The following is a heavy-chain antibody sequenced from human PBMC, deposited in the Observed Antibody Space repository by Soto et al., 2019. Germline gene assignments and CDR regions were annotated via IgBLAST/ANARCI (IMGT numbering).Heavy chain of an antibody. CDR1: GGSISSGGYS. CDR2: IYHSGST. J-gene: IGHJ6*03. D-gene: IGHD5-12*01. CDR3: ASAFRREWLRSKPNYYYYYMDV. Sequence: SETLSLTCAVSGGSISSGGYSWSWIRQPPGKGLEWIGYIYHSGSTYYNPSLKSRVTISVDTSKNQFSLKLSSVTAADTAVYYCASAFRREWLRSKPNYYYYYMDVWGKGTTVTVSS. V-gene: IGHV4-30-2*01.